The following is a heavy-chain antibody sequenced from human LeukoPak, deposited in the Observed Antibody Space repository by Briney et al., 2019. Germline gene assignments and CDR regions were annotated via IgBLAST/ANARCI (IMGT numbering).Heavy chain of an antibody. J-gene: IGHJ4*02. V-gene: IGHV3-15*01. Sequence: GGSLRLSCAASGFTFSNAWMSWVRQAPGKGLEWVGRIKSKTDGGTTDYAAPVKGRFTISRDDSKNTLYLQMNSLKVEDTAVYYCTFSPTGYYYDSSEWGQGTLVTVSS. CDR2: IKSKTDGGTT. D-gene: IGHD3-22*01. CDR3: TFSPTGYYYDSSE. CDR1: GFTFSNAW.